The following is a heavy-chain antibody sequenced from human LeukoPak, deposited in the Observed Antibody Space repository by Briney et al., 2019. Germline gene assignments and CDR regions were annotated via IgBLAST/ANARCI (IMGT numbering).Heavy chain of an antibody. CDR1: GGSISSYY. CDR3: ARDSKGGSYL. Sequence: SETLSLTCTVSGGSISSYYWSWVRQPPGKGLEWIGYIYYSGSTNYNPSLKSRVTISVDTSKNQFSLKLSSVTAADTAVYYCARDSKGGSYLWGQGTLVTVSS. V-gene: IGHV4-59*01. D-gene: IGHD1-26*01. CDR2: IYYSGST. J-gene: IGHJ4*02.